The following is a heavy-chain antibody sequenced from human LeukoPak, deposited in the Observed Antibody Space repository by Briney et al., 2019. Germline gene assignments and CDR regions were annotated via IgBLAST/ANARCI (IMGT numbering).Heavy chain of an antibody. CDR1: GFTFSTYW. D-gene: IGHD6-13*01. CDR3: ARDPINKYSSSWYDP. CDR2: INSDGSFT. J-gene: IGHJ5*02. Sequence: PGGSLRLSCAASGFTFSTYWMQWVRQVPGKGLAWVSRINSDGSFTQYADSVKGRFTISRDNTKNTLYLQMNSLRAEDTALYYCARDPINKYSSSWYDPWGQGTLVTVSS. V-gene: IGHV3-74*03.